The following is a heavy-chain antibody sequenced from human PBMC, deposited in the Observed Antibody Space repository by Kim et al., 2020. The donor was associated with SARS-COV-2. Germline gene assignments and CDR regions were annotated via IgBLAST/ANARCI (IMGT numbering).Heavy chain of an antibody. CDR2: IYYSGST. J-gene: IGHJ2*01. V-gene: IGHV4-59*01. D-gene: IGHD3-9*01. CDR1: GGSISSYY. CDR3: ARTPPTYGILTGYPYWYFVL. Sequence: SETLSLTCTVSGGSISSYYWSWIRQPPGKGLEWIGYIYYSGSTNYNPSLKSRVTISVDTSKNQFSLKLSSVTAADTAVYYCARTPPTYGILTGYPYWYFVLSGRGDPVSVSS.